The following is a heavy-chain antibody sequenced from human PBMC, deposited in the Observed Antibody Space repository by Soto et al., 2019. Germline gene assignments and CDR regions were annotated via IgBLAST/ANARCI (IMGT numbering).Heavy chain of an antibody. Sequence: GGSLRLSCAASGFTFSSYDMHWVRQATGKGLEWVSAIGTAGDTYYPGSVKGRFTISRDNSKNTLFLQMNSLRAEDTAVYFCAKGDCSGGSCYFSAFDIWGQGTMVTVS. J-gene: IGHJ3*02. V-gene: IGHV3-13*01. CDR3: AKGDCSGGSCYFSAFDI. CDR2: IGTAGDT. CDR1: GFTFSSYD. D-gene: IGHD2-15*01.